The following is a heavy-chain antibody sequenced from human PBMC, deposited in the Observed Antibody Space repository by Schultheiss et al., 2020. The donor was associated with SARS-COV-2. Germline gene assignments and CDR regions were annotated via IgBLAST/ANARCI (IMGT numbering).Heavy chain of an antibody. CDR1: GASITNYY. Sequence: SETLSLTCTVSGASITNYYWSWIRQPPGKGLEWIGYVHYSGSTNYNPSPKTRVTMSADTPKKQISLKLSSVTPADTAVYYCARHEGGSLGYSHHWGQGT. V-gene: IGHV4-59*01. CDR3: ARHEGGSLGYSHH. CDR2: VHYSGST. D-gene: IGHD5-12*01. J-gene: IGHJ4*02.